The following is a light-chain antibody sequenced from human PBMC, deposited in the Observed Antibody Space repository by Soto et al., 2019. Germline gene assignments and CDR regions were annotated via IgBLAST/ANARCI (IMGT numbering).Light chain of an antibody. CDR1: SSDVGGYNY. CDR2: DVS. J-gene: IGLJ2*01. V-gene: IGLV2-14*01. Sequence: QSALTQPASVSGSPGQSITISCTGTSSDVGGYNYVSWYQQHPGKAPKLMIYDVSNRPSGVSNRFSDSKSGNTASLTISGLQAEDEADYYCSSYTSSSTLDVVFGGGTKVT. CDR3: SSYTSSSTLDVV.